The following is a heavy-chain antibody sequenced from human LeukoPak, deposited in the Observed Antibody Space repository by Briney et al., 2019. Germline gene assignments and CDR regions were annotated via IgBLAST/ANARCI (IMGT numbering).Heavy chain of an antibody. CDR1: GGSVSTTSYY. CDR3: ARLGDGFNTAGGFDY. D-gene: IGHD5-24*01. Sequence: SETLSLTCTVSGGSVSTTSYYGGWIRKPPGKGLEWIANIYYRGITYYNPSLKSRVTISVDTAKNQFSLKLSSVTAADTAVYYCARLGDGFNTAGGFDYWGQGTLVTVSS. CDR2: IYYRGIT. J-gene: IGHJ4*02. V-gene: IGHV4-39*01.